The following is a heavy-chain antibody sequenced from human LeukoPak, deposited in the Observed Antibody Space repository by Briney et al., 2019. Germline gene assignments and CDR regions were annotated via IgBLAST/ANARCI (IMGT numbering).Heavy chain of an antibody. CDR3: ARDKYTSGSYHYYYYMDV. CDR2: INHSGST. CDR1: GGSFSGYY. Sequence: PSETLSLTCAVYGGSFSGYYWSWIRQPPGKGLEWIGEINHSGSTNYNPSLKSRVTISVDTSKNQFSLKLSSVTAADTAVYYCARDKYTSGSYHYYYYMDVWGKGTTVTISS. J-gene: IGHJ6*03. V-gene: IGHV4-34*01. D-gene: IGHD3-10*01.